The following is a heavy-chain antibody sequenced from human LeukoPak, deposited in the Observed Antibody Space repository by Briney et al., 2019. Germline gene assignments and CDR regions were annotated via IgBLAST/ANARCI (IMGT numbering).Heavy chain of an antibody. CDR2: IRHDDNDENNK. CDR3: AKAGEYSYGYLDY. Sequence: GGSLRLSCAASGFLFSHCGMHWVRQAPGKGLEWVAFIRHDDNDENNKYYADSVRGRFTISRDNSKNTLFLQMNSLRAEDTAVYYCAKAGEYSYGYLDYWGQGTLVTVSS. V-gene: IGHV3-30*02. D-gene: IGHD5-18*01. J-gene: IGHJ4*02. CDR1: GFLFSHCG.